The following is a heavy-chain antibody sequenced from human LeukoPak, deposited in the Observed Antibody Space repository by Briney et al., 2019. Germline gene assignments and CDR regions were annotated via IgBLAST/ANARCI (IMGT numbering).Heavy chain of an antibody. Sequence: GGALRVSCAAPGFTFRSYWMYWGRQAPGKGLLWVSRINTDGSITTYADSVKGRFTISRDNAKKTVYLQMNSLRAEDTAVYYCARVLAVAGTGAFDIWGQGTMVTVSS. CDR1: GFTFRSYW. V-gene: IGHV3-74*01. J-gene: IGHJ3*02. CDR2: INTDGSIT. D-gene: IGHD6-19*01. CDR3: ARVLAVAGTGAFDI.